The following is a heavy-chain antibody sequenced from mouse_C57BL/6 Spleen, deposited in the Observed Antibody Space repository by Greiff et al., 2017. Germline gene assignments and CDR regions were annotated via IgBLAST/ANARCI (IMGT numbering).Heavy chain of an antibody. CDR2: VYPYNGGT. J-gene: IGHJ2*01. CDR1: GFTFTDYY. CDR3: ARIDGYQYYFDY. Sequence: EVQLQQSGPVLVKPGPSVKISCKASGFTFTDYYMHWVKQSHGKSLEWIGLVYPYNGGTSSNQNFKGKATLTVATSSSTAFMEINSLTSEDSAVYYCARIDGYQYYFDYWGQGTTLTVSS. V-gene: IGHV1-36*01. D-gene: IGHD2-3*01.